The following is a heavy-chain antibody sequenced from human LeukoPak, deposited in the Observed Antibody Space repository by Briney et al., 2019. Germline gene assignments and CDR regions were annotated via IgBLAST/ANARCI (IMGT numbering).Heavy chain of an antibody. Sequence: VSVKVSCKASGYTFTGYYMHWVRQAPGQGLEWMGRINPNSGGTNYAQKFQGRVTMTRDTSISTAYMELSRLRSDDTAVYYCARLLTGATPFDYWGQGTLVTVSS. D-gene: IGHD1-7*01. CDR1: GYTFTGYY. J-gene: IGHJ4*02. CDR2: INPNSGGT. CDR3: ARLLTGATPFDY. V-gene: IGHV1-2*06.